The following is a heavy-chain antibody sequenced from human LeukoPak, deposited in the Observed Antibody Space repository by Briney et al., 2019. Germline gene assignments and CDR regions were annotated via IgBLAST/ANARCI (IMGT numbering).Heavy chain of an antibody. J-gene: IGHJ6*04. V-gene: IGHV3-64D*06. CDR2: ISSNGGST. CDR1: GFTFSSYA. D-gene: IGHD3-10*01. Sequence: GGSLRLSCSASGFTFSSYAMHWVRQAPGKGLEYVSAISSNGGSTYYADSVKGRFTISRDNSKNTLYLRMSSLRAEDTAVYYCVKAGKYYGSGSYKYYYGMDVWGKGTTVTVSS. CDR3: VKAGKYYGSGSYKYYYGMDV.